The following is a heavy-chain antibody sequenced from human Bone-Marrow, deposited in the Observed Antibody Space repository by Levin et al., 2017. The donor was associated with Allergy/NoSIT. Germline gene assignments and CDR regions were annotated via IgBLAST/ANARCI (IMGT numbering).Heavy chain of an antibody. CDR2: IFYSGST. D-gene: IGHD6-19*01. J-gene: IGHJ4*02. CDR3: ARGARQASGGWHFDY. V-gene: IGHV4-59*01. CDR1: GGSINSYY. Sequence: SQTLSLTCNVSGGSINSYYWSWIRQPPGKGLEWIGYIFYSGSTNYNPSLESRVTLSVDTPNNQVSLKLGSVTAADTAIYYCARGARQASGGWHFDYWGQGTLVTVSS.